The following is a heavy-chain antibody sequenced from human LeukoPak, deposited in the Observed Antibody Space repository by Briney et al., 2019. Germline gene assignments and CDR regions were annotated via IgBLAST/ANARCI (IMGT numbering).Heavy chain of an antibody. CDR1: GLTFSFYP. CDR3: AREDDSSLLDY. Sequence: GGSLRLSCAASGLTFSFYPMHWVRQAPGKGLEYVSGISSNGGSTYYANSVKGRFTISRDNSKNTLYLQMGSLRAEDMAVYYCAREDDSSLLDYWGQGTLVTVSS. CDR2: ISSNGGST. D-gene: IGHD3-22*01. J-gene: IGHJ4*02. V-gene: IGHV3-64*01.